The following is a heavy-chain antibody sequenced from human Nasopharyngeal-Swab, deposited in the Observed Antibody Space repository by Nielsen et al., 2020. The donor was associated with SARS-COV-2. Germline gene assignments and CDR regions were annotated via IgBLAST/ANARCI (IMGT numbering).Heavy chain of an antibody. CDR1: GFTFSSYA. Sequence: GESLKISCAASGFTFSSYAMHWVRQAPGKGLEYVSAISSNGGSTYYANSVKGRFTISRDNSKNTLYLQMGSLRAEDTAVYYCARAGGGYSYADYWGQGTLVTVSS. D-gene: IGHD5-18*01. CDR3: ARAGGGYSYADY. CDR2: ISSNGGST. V-gene: IGHV3-64*01. J-gene: IGHJ4*02.